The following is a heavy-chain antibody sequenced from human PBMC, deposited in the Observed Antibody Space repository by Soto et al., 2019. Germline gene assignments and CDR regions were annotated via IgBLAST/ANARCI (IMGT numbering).Heavy chain of an antibody. CDR1: GFPFSSYA. V-gene: IGHV3-30*04. CDR3: ARDGGITFGGVIAIDAFDI. D-gene: IGHD3-16*02. Sequence: GGSLRLSCAASGFPFSSYAMHWVRLAPCKGLEWVALVSYDGRHIDYAESVKGRFTISRDNAKNSLYLQMNSLRAEDTAVYYCARDGGITFGGVIAIDAFDIWGQGTMVTVSS. J-gene: IGHJ3*02. CDR2: VSYDGRHI.